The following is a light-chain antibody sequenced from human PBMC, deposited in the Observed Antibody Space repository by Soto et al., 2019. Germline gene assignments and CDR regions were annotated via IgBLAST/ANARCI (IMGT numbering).Light chain of an antibody. V-gene: IGLV2-23*01. Sequence: QSALTQPASVSASPRQSITISCTGTSSDVGSSNLFSWYQQHPGKAPKLIIYEGSRRPSGVSGRFSGSKSGNTASLTISGLQADDEADYHCCSFARSTIFYVFGTGTQLTVL. CDR1: SSDVGSSNL. CDR2: EGS. J-gene: IGLJ1*01. CDR3: CSFARSTIFYV.